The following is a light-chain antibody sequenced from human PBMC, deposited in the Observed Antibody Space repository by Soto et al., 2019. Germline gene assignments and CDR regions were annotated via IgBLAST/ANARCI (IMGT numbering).Light chain of an antibody. V-gene: IGLV1-40*01. Sequence: QSVLTQPPSVSGAPGQRVTISCTGSSSNIGAGYDVHWYQQLPGTAPKLLIYGNSNRPSGVPDRFSGSQSGTSASLAITGLQAEDEADYYCQSYDSSLSVLLGGGTKLTVL. CDR2: GNS. CDR3: QSYDSSLSVL. J-gene: IGLJ2*01. CDR1: SSNIGAGYD.